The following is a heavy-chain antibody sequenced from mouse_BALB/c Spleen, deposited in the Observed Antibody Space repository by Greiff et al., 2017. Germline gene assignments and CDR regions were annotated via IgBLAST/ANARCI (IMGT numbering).Heavy chain of an antibody. J-gene: IGHJ2*01. Sequence: VHLVESGPGLVQPSQSLSITCTVSGFSLTSYGVHWVRQSPGKGLEWLGVIWSGGSTDYNAAFISRLSISKDNSKSQVFLKMNSLQTDDTAMYYCARMGHYFDYWGQGTTLTVSS. CDR2: IWSGGST. CDR1: GFSLTSYG. V-gene: IGHV2-2*01. CDR3: ARMGHYFDY.